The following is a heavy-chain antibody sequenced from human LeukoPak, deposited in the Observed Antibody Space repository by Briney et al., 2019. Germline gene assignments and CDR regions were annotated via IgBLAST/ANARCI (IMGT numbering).Heavy chain of an antibody. CDR2: ISSSSSTI. J-gene: IGHJ4*02. D-gene: IGHD3-10*01. Sequence: GGSLRLSCAVSGFTFSSYSMNWVRQAPGKGLEWVSYISSSSSTIYYADSVKGRFTISRDNAKNSLYLQMNSLRAEDTAVYYCARTLWFGELTLFDYWGQGTLVTVSS. CDR1: GFTFSSYS. CDR3: ARTLWFGELTLFDY. V-gene: IGHV3-48*04.